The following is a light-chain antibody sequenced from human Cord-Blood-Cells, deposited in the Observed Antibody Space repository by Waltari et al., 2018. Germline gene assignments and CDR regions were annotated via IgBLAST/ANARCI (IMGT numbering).Light chain of an antibody. CDR2: EVS. Sequence: QSALTPPPSASGSPGQSVPLSCPGPSSDVGGYNCVSWYQQHPGKAPKLMIYEVSKRPSGVPDRFSGSKSGNTASLTVSGLQAEDEADYYCSSYAGSNNYVFGTGTKVTVL. CDR1: SSDVGGYNC. CDR3: SSYAGSNNYV. V-gene: IGLV2-8*01. J-gene: IGLJ1*01.